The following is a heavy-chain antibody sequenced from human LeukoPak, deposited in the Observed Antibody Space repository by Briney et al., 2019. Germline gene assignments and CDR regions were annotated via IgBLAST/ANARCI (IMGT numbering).Heavy chain of an antibody. Sequence: KASETLSLTCTVSGGSISSSSYYWGWIRQPPGKGLEWIGSIYYSGSTNYNPSLKSRVTISVDKSKNQFSLKLSSVTAADTAVYYCARSIAARPYVSDWFDPWGQGTLVTVSS. CDR2: IYYSGST. J-gene: IGHJ5*02. CDR3: ARSIAARPYVSDWFDP. CDR1: GGSISSSSYY. V-gene: IGHV4-39*07. D-gene: IGHD6-6*01.